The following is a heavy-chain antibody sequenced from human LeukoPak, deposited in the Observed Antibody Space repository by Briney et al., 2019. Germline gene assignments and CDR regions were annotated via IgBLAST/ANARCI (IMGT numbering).Heavy chain of an antibody. J-gene: IGHJ4*02. CDR2: ISSNSYHI. Sequence: GSLRLSXAASGFTFSSYSMNWVRQAPGKGLEWVSSISSNSYHIFHADSVKGRFTTSRDNAKNSLYLQMNSLRAEDTAVYYCTRDLSIDYYYWGQGTLVTVSS. CDR3: TRDLSIDYYY. D-gene: IGHD3-22*01. V-gene: IGHV3-21*06. CDR1: GFTFSSYS.